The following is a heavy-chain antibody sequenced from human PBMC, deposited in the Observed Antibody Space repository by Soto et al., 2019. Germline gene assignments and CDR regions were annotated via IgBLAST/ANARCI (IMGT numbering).Heavy chain of an antibody. Sequence: GESLKISCKGSRYSFTNYWINWVRQIPGKGLEWMGKIDPSDTYTNYSPSFQGHVTISAEKSISTAYLQWSSLTASDTAIYYCATGRPGYYTLDVWGQGTRVTVSS. CDR2: IDPSDTYT. D-gene: IGHD6-6*01. J-gene: IGHJ6*02. CDR1: RYSFTNYW. V-gene: IGHV5-10-1*01. CDR3: ATGRPGYYTLDV.